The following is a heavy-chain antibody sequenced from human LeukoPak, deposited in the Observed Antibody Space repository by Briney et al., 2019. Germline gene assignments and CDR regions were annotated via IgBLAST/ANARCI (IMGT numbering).Heavy chain of an antibody. Sequence: PGESLQISCKGSGYHFTSYWIGWGRRMPGKGLEGRGIIYPGESDSRLSPSLQGQVTISADKSISTAYLQWNSLKASDTAMYYCARGHHVVVATATWASDAFDLWGQGTMVTVSS. J-gene: IGHJ3*01. V-gene: IGHV5-51*01. CDR3: ARGHHVVVATATWASDAFDL. CDR2: IYPGESDS. CDR1: GYHFTSYW. D-gene: IGHD2-21*02.